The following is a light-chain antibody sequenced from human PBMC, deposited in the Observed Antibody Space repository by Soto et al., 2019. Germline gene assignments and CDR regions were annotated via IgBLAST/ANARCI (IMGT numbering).Light chain of an antibody. CDR2: DTS. J-gene: IGKJ4*01. CDR3: QQYGSSPHT. Sequence: EIVLTQSPGTLSLSVGERVTLSCSASQSVSSYLAWYQQTPGQAPSLLIYDTSNRATGTPARFSGSGSGTDFTRTISRLEPDDFTVYYCQQYGSSPHTFGGGTTVEIK. V-gene: IGKV3-20*01. CDR1: QSVSSY.